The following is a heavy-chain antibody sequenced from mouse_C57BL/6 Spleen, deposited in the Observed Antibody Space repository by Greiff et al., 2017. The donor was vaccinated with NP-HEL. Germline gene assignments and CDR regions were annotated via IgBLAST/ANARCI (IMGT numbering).Heavy chain of an antibody. Sequence: EVKLQQSGAELVKPGASVKLSCTASGFNIKDYYMHWVKQRTEQGLEWIGRIDPEDGETKYAPKFQGKATITADTSSNTAYLQLSSLTSEDTAVYYCASYSNYMYYFDYWGQGTTLTVSS. V-gene: IGHV14-2*01. CDR2: IDPEDGET. CDR3: ASYSNYMYYFDY. J-gene: IGHJ2*01. D-gene: IGHD2-5*01. CDR1: GFNIKDYY.